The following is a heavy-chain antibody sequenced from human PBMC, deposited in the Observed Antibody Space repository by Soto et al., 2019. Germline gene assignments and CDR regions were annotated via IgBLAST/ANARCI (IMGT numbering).Heavy chain of an antibody. CDR2: IFYYGNT. J-gene: IGHJ5*02. Sequence: PSDTLSLACTVSGCTISIRTHNRSWIRQPLGKGLESIANIFYYGNTYYNPSLKIRVTISLDTSKNQFSLKLSSVTAADTAVYYCARAGFGPGGWFDPWGQGTLVT. CDR1: GCTISIRTHN. V-gene: IGHV4-39*01. D-gene: IGHD3-10*01. CDR3: ARAGFGPGGWFDP.